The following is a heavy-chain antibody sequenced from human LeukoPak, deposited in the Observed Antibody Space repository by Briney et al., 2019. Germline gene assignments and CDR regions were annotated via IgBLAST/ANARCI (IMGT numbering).Heavy chain of an antibody. CDR1: GFTFSSYS. J-gene: IGHJ4*02. Sequence: GGSLRLSCAASGFTFSSYSMNWVRQAPGKGLEWVAVVSYDGSSIYYADSVKGRFTISRDNSKNTLYLQMNSLRSEDTAVYYCASLMRAGGFDSWGQGTLVTVSS. CDR2: VSYDGSSI. D-gene: IGHD2-8*01. CDR3: ASLMRAGGFDS. V-gene: IGHV3-30*03.